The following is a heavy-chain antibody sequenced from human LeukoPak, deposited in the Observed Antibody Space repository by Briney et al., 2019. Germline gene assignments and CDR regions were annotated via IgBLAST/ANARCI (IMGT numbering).Heavy chain of an antibody. CDR3: ARDPQYCSGGSCYSFDY. J-gene: IGHJ4*02. CDR2: IISSISYI. D-gene: IGHD2-15*01. V-gene: IGHV3-21*01. CDR1: GFTFSTYS. Sequence: TGGSLRLSCAASGFTFSTYSMNWVRQAPGKGLEWVSSIISSISYIYYADSVEGRFTISRDNAKKSLYLQMNSLSAEDTAVYYCARDPQYCSGGSCYSFDYWGQGTLVTVSS.